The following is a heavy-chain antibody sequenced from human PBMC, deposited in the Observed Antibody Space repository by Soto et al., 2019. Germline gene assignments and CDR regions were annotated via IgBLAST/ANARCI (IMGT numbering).Heavy chain of an antibody. CDR3: ARDIDY. CDR1: GFIFRTSA. J-gene: IGHJ4*02. Sequence: AGSLRLSCAASGFIFRTSAMNWVRQAPGKGLEWVSSISVSGGRIYYADSVKGRFTMSRDDVKNTLFLQMNSLRVEDTAVYYCARDIDYCGQGTLVTVSS. V-gene: IGHV3-23*01. CDR2: ISVSGGRI.